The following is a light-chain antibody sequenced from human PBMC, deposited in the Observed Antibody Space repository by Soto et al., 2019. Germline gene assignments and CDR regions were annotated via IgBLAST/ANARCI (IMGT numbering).Light chain of an antibody. CDR3: QQYGSSLFT. V-gene: IGKV3-20*01. CDR2: GAS. Sequence: EIVLTQSPGTLSLSPGERATLSCRASQSVGNKLAWYQQKPGQAPRLLIYGASNRATGIPDRFSGSGSGTDFTLTISRLEPEDFVLYYCQQYGSSLFTFGPGNKVDIK. J-gene: IGKJ3*01. CDR1: QSVGNK.